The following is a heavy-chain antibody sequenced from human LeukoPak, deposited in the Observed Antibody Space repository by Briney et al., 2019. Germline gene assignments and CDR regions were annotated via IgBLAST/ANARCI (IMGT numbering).Heavy chain of an antibody. J-gene: IGHJ5*02. D-gene: IGHD3-3*01. V-gene: IGHV4-31*03. CDR3: ARVFYDFWSGGFDP. Sequence: SETLSLTCTVSGASISSRSYYWSWIRQPPGKGLEWIGYIYYSGNTYYNPSLKSRVTISVDTSKNQFSLKLSSVTAADTAVYYCARVFYDFWSGGFDPWGQGTLVTVSS. CDR1: GASISSRSYY. CDR2: IYYSGNT.